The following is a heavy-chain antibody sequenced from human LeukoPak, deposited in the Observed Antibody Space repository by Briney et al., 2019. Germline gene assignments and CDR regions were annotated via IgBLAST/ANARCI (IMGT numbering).Heavy chain of an antibody. D-gene: IGHD2-15*01. V-gene: IGHV3-23*01. J-gene: IGHJ4*02. CDR3: GKYCSGGNCYSGLY. Sequence: GRTLRLFRAVSILIYSIYAMTGATDAPGKGLQCVSTISSGGNTYYADSVKGRFTISRDNSKHTLYLQMNSLRAEATAVYYCGKYCSGGNCYSGLYWGQGTLVTVSS. CDR2: ISSGGNT. CDR1: ILIYSIYA.